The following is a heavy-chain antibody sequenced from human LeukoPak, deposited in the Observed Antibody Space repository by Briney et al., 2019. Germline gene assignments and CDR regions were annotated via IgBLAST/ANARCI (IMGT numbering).Heavy chain of an antibody. CDR1: GFTFSNYA. V-gene: IGHV3-23*01. CDR3: VKGRSGTLYYFDY. J-gene: IGHJ4*02. Sequence: PGGSLRLSCTASGFTFSNYAMSWVRQAPGKGLEWVSGISGNGESADYADSVKGRFTISRDNSKNTLYLQMNRLRAEDTAVYYCVKGRSGTLYYFDYWGQGTLVTVSS. D-gene: IGHD3-10*01. CDR2: ISGNGESA.